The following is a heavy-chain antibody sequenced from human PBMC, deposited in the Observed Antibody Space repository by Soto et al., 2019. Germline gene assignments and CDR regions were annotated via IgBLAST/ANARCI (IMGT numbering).Heavy chain of an antibody. CDR1: GFTFSSYA. J-gene: IGHJ4*02. CDR2: ISYDGSNK. Sequence: QEQLVESGGGVVQPGRSLRLSCAASGFTFSSYAMHWVRQAPGKGLEWVAVISYDGSNKYYADSVKGRFTISRDNSKNTLYLQMNSLRAEDTAVYYCASIQDYYDSRGGDYFDYWGQGTLVTVSS. CDR3: ASIQDYYDSRGGDYFDY. D-gene: IGHD3-22*01. V-gene: IGHV3-30-3*02.